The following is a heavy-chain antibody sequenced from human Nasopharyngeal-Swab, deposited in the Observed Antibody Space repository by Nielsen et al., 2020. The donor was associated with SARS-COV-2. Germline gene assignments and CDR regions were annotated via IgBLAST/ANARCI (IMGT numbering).Heavy chain of an antibody. J-gene: IGHJ3*02. CDR2: INHSGST. D-gene: IGHD1-7*01. Sequence: WIRQPPGKGLEWIGEINHSGSTNYNPSLKSRVTISVDTSKNQFSLKLSSVTAADTAVYYSARGEGITGTTPGAFDIWGQGTMVTVSS. V-gene: IGHV4-34*01. CDR3: ARGEGITGTTPGAFDI.